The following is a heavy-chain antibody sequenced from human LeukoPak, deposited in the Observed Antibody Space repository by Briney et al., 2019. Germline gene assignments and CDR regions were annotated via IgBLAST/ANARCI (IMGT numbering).Heavy chain of an antibody. CDR1: GDSISSGSYY. CDR3: AREVGDHWFDP. D-gene: IGHD3-16*01. Sequence: PSETLSLTCSVSGDSISSGSYYWSWIRQPAGKGLEWIGRFYTSGSTNYNPSLKTRVTISVDTSENQFSLKLSSVTAADTAVYYCAREVGDHWFDPWGQGTLVTVSS. J-gene: IGHJ5*02. V-gene: IGHV4-61*02. CDR2: FYTSGST.